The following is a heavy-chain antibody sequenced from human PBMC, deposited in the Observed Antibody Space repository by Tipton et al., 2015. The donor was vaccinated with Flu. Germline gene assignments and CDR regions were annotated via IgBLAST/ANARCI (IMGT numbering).Heavy chain of an antibody. Sequence: QLVQSGAEVKKPGASVKVSCKTSGYPFTSFDINWVRQATGQGLEWLGWMSPNSGNTGYAHKLQGRDTMTRNTSISTAYKELSGRTSDATAVYYCAGEPMVRPTGGLSNAFWGQGTLVSVSS. J-gene: IGHJ4*02. V-gene: IGHV1-8*01. CDR3: AGEPMVRPTGGLSNAF. D-gene: IGHD2-21*01. CDR2: MSPNSGNT. CDR1: GYPFTSFD.